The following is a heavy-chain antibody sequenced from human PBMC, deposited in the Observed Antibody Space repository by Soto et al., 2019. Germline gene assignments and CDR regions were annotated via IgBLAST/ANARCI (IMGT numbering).Heavy chain of an antibody. CDR1: GGSISSYY. D-gene: IGHD6-13*01. J-gene: IGHJ5*02. CDR2: IYYSGST. V-gene: IGHV4-59*01. Sequence: QVQLQESGPGLVKPSETLSLTCTVSGGSISSYYWSWIRQPPGKGVEWIGYIYYSGSTNYNPALMRRVIISADTSKNQSARKLSSVTAADTAVYYCARGFSSSLNWFDPWGQGTLVTVSS. CDR3: ARGFSSSLNWFDP.